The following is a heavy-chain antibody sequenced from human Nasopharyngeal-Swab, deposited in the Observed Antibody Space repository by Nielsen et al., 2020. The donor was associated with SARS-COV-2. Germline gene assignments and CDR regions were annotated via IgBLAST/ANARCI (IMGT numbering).Heavy chain of an antibody. CDR3: ARAQYSGYDYYYYMDV. CDR2: IYYSGST. V-gene: IGHV4-39*01. Sequence: SETLSLTCTVSGGSISSSSYYWGWIRQPPGKGLEWIGSIYYSGSTYYNSSLKSRVTISVDTSKNQFSLKLSSVTAADTAVYYCARAQYSGYDYYYYMDVWGKGTTVTVSS. D-gene: IGHD5-12*01. J-gene: IGHJ6*03. CDR1: GGSISSSSYY.